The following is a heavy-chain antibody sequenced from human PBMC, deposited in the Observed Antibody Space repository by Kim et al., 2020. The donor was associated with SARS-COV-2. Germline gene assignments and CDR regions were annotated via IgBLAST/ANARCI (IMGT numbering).Heavy chain of an antibody. CDR2: INSDGSST. J-gene: IGHJ6*02. CDR3: ARERRIDSSSWYYGTVCQARYYYGRDV. D-gene: IGHD6-13*01. CDR1: GFTFSSYW. Sequence: GGSLRLSCAASGFTFSSYWMHWLRQAPGKGLVWVSRINSDGSSTSYADSVKGRFTISRDNAKNTLYLQMNSLRAEDTAVYYCARERRIDSSSWYYGTVCQARYYYGRDVWGRGTTVTVS. V-gene: IGHV3-74*01.